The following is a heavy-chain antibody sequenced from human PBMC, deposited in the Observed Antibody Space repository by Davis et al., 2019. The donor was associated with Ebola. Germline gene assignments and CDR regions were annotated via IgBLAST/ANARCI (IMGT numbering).Heavy chain of an antibody. D-gene: IGHD6-13*01. J-gene: IGHJ5*02. CDR3: ARDGQQQLLVDTWFDP. Sequence: AASVKVSCKASGYTFTSYGITWVRQSPGQRLEWMGRINPKTGAANYLQKFQGRVTMTRDSSIDTAYMELGSLRSDDTAVYYCARDGQQQLLVDTWFDPWGQGTLVTVSS. V-gene: IGHV1-2*06. CDR2: INPKTGAA. CDR1: GYTFTSYG.